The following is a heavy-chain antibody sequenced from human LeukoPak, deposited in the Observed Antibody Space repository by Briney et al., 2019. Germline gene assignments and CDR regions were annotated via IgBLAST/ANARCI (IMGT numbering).Heavy chain of an antibody. Sequence: GGSLRLSCAASGFTFSSYGMNWVRQAPGKGLEWISYISSSSSPIYYADSVKGRFTISRDNSNNTLYLQMTSLRAEDTAVYYCAKDQRFALSNYDYWGQGTLVTVSS. V-gene: IGHV3-48*01. CDR2: ISSSSSPI. J-gene: IGHJ4*02. CDR1: GFTFSSYG. CDR3: AKDQRFALSNYDY. D-gene: IGHD2/OR15-2a*01.